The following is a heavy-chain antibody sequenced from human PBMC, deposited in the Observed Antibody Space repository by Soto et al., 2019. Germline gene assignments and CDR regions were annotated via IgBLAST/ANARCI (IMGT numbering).Heavy chain of an antibody. J-gene: IGHJ3*02. D-gene: IGHD2-15*01. V-gene: IGHV3-49*03. Sequence: EVQLVESGGGLVQPGRSLRLSCTASGFTFGDYAMSWFRQAPGKGLEWVGFIRSQAYGGTTEYAASVKGRFTISRDDSKSIAYLQLNSLKTEDTDVYYCTRDGRDRYCSGGSCYSHAFDIWGQGTMVTVSS. CDR2: IRSQAYGGTT. CDR3: TRDGRDRYCSGGSCYSHAFDI. CDR1: GFTFGDYA.